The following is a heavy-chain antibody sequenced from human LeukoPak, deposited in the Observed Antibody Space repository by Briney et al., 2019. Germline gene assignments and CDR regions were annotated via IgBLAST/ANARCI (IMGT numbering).Heavy chain of an antibody. J-gene: IGHJ4*02. CDR1: GGTFSSYA. V-gene: IGHV1-18*01. CDR2: ISAYNGNT. D-gene: IGHD3-3*01. Sequence: ASVKVSCKASGGTFSSYAISWVRQAPGQGLEWMGWISAYNGNTNYAQKLQGRVTMTTDTSTSTAYMELRSLRSDDTAVYYCARGKYDFWSGYYLLDYWGQGTLVTVSS. CDR3: ARGKYDFWSGYYLLDY.